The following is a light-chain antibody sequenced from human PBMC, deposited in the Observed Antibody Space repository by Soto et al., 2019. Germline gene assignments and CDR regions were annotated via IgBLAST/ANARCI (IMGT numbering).Light chain of an antibody. CDR1: QNINSY. CDR3: QQYGSSSWT. Sequence: IQITQSPSSLSASVGDRVTITCRASQNINSYLNWYQHKSGKAPKLLIYAASTLQSGVPARFSGSGSGTDFTLTITRLEAEDFAVYYCQQYGSSSWTFGQGTKVDI. CDR2: AAS. J-gene: IGKJ1*01. V-gene: IGKV1-39*01.